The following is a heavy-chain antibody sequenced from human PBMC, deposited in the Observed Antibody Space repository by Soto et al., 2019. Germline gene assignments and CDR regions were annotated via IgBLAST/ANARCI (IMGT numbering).Heavy chain of an antibody. Sequence: SGGSLRLSCAASGFTFSDYYMSWIRQAPGKGLEWVSYISSSSSYTNYADSVKGRFTISRDNAKNSLYLQMNSLRAEDTAVYYCARLMNPRAIEYYFDYWGQGTLVTVSS. V-gene: IGHV3-11*06. CDR3: ARLMNPRAIEYYFDY. D-gene: IGHD2-21*01. CDR1: GFTFSDYY. CDR2: ISSSSSYT. J-gene: IGHJ4*02.